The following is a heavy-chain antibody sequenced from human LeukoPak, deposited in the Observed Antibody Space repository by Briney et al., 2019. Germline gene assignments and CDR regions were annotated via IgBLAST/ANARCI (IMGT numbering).Heavy chain of an antibody. Sequence: GGSLRLSCAASGFTFSSYSMNWVRQAPGQGLEWVSSISTSSIYIYYADSLKGRFTISRDNAENSLYLQMNSLRAEDTAVYYCARVRLQPRTLLDDAFDIWGQGTMVTVSS. J-gene: IGHJ3*02. CDR2: ISTSSIYI. CDR1: GFTFSSYS. V-gene: IGHV3-21*01. CDR3: ARVRLQPRTLLDDAFDI. D-gene: IGHD1-14*01.